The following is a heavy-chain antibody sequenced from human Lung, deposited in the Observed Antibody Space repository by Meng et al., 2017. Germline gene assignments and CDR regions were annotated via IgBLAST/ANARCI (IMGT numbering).Heavy chain of an antibody. D-gene: IGHD2-15*01. J-gene: IGHJ4*02. CDR3: ARGSYQPLLLSALDY. Sequence: EVQLVESGGGLVKPWGSLRLSCAASEFTFSDYSMKLVRQAPGKGLEWVSFISNTGKYIYYADSVKGRFTISRDNAKNSLYLQINSLRAEDTAVYYCARGSYQPLLLSALDYWGQGTLVTVSS. CDR2: ISNTGKYI. CDR1: EFTFSDYS. V-gene: IGHV3-21*01.